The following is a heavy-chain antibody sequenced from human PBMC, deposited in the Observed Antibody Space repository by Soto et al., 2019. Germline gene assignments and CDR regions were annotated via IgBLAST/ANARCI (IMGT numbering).Heavy chain of an antibody. CDR3: ARGIMVRGVIIYYYYYMDV. J-gene: IGHJ6*03. CDR2: INPSGGST. D-gene: IGHD3-10*01. CDR1: GYTFTSYY. Sequence: ASVKVSCKASGYTFTSYYMHWVRQAPGQGLEWMGIINPSGGSTSYAQKFQGRVTMTRDTSTSTVYMELSSLRSEDTAVYYCARGIMVRGVIIYYYYYMDVWGKGTTXTVSS. V-gene: IGHV1-46*03.